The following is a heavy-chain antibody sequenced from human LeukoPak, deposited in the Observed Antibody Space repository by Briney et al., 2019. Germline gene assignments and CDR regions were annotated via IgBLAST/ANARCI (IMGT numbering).Heavy chain of an antibody. J-gene: IGHJ4*02. D-gene: IGHD5-24*01. CDR2: INHSGST. V-gene: IGHV4-34*01. Sequence: SETLSLTCAVYGGSFSGYYWSWIRQPPGKGLEWIGEINHSGSTNYNPSLKSRVTISVDTSKNQFSLKLSSVTAADTAVYYCASASPLQLNYWGQGTLVTVSS. CDR3: ASASPLQLNY. CDR1: GGSFSGYY.